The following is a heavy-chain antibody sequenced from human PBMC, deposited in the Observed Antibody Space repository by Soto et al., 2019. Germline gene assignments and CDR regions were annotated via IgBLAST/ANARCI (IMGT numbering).Heavy chain of an antibody. Sequence: QVKLVESGGGVVQPGKSLRLSCVVSGFTFTSYAMHWVRQAPGKGLEWVAVISFDGTNTYYADSVKGRFTFSRDNSKNTLYLQMNSLRPEDTAVYYCARDHLYCSDSNCFRGYYGMDVCGQGTTVTVSS. D-gene: IGHD2-2*01. CDR2: ISFDGTNT. CDR1: GFTFTSYA. J-gene: IGHJ6*02. CDR3: ARDHLYCSDSNCFRGYYGMDV. V-gene: IGHV3-30-3*01.